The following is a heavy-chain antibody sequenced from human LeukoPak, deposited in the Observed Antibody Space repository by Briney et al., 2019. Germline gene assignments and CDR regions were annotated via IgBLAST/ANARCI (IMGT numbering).Heavy chain of an antibody. D-gene: IGHD3-9*01. V-gene: IGHV4-34*01. CDR3: ARRLRYFDWLYDY. CDR2: INRSGST. J-gene: IGHJ4*02. CDR1: GGSFSGYY. Sequence: SETLSLTCAVYGGSFSGYYWSWIRQPPGKGLEWIGEINRSGSTNYNPSLKSRVTISVDTSKNQFSLKLSSVTAADTAVYYCARRLRYFDWLYDYWGQGTLVTVSS.